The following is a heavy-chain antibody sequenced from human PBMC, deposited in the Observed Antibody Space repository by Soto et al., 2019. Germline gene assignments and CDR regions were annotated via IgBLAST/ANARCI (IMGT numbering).Heavy chain of an antibody. D-gene: IGHD3-22*01. CDR3: AKRAYYYESSGFYYFDY. CDR1: GFNFGSYA. CDR2: IGGST. V-gene: IGHV3-23*01. J-gene: IGHJ4*02. Sequence: GGSLRLSCAASGFNFGSYAMNWVRQASGKGLEWVSVIGGSTYYADSVKGRFTISRDNSKDTLYLQMNSLRAEDTAVYYCAKRAYYYESSGFYYFDYWGQGTLVTVSS.